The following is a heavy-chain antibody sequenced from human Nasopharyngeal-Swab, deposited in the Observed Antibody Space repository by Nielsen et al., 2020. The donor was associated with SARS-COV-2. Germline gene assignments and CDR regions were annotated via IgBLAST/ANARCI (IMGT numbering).Heavy chain of an antibody. CDR3: AAGVYYDFWSGYPPLDY. Sequence: SVKVSCKASGFTFTSSAVQWVRQARGQRLGGIGWIVVGSGNTNYAQKFQERVTITRDMSTSTAYMELSSLRSEDTAVYYCAAGVYYDFWSGYPPLDYWGQGTLVTVSS. V-gene: IGHV1-58*01. CDR1: GFTFTSSA. CDR2: IVVGSGNT. D-gene: IGHD3-3*01. J-gene: IGHJ4*02.